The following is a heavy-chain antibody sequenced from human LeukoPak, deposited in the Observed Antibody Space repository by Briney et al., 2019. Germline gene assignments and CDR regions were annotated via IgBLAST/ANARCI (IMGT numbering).Heavy chain of an antibody. Sequence: SVKVSCKASGGTFSSYAISWVRQAPGQGLEWMGGLIPIFSKANYAQKFQGRVTVTTDESTSTAYMELSSLRSEDTAVYYCARSSGYCSSTTCWEAFDIWGQGTTVTVSS. CDR2: LIPIFSKA. D-gene: IGHD2-2*01. J-gene: IGHJ3*02. CDR1: GGTFSSYA. V-gene: IGHV1-69*05. CDR3: ARSSGYCSSTTCWEAFDI.